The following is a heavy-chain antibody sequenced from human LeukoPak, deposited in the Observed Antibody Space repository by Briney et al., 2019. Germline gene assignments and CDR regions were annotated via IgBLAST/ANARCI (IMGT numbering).Heavy chain of an antibody. CDR3: ARGDSSGYQRNTKLDY. CDR2: IGTAGDT. Sequence: GGFLRLSCAASGFTFSSYDMHWVRQTTGKGLEWVSVIGTAGDTYYPGSVKGRFTISRENAKNSLYLQMNSLRAGDTAVYYCARGDSSGYQRNTKLDYWGQGTLVTVSS. V-gene: IGHV3-13*01. CDR1: GFTFSSYD. J-gene: IGHJ4*02. D-gene: IGHD3-22*01.